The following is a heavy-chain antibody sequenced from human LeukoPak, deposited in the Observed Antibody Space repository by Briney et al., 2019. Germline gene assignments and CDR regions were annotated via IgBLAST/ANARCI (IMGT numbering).Heavy chain of an antibody. J-gene: IGHJ3*02. CDR2: IYYSGST. D-gene: IGHD6-13*01. CDR1: GGSISSYY. V-gene: IGHV4-59*12. CDR3: ASSYSSSWYEAFDI. Sequence: PSETLSLTCTVSGGSISSYYWSWIRQPPGKGLEWIGYIYYSGSTNYNPSPKSRVTISVDTSKNQFSLKLSSVTAADTAVYYCASSYSSSWYEAFDIWGQGTMVTVSS.